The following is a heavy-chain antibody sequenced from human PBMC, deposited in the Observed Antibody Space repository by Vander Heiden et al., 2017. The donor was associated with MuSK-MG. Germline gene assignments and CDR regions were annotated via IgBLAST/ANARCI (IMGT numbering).Heavy chain of an antibody. D-gene: IGHD2-15*01. CDR2: ISYDGSNK. CDR1: GFTFSSYG. CDR3: ATTDDVVVVAATPR. J-gene: IGHJ4*02. Sequence: QVQLVESGGGVVQPGRSLRLSCAASGFTFSSYGMHWVRQAPGKGLEWVAVISYDGSNKYYADSVKGRFTISRDNSKNTLYLQMNSLRAEDTAVYYCATTDDVVVVAATPRWGQGTLVTVSS. V-gene: IGHV3-30*03.